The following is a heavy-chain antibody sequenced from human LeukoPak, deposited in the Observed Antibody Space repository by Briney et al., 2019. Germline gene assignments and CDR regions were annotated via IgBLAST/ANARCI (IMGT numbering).Heavy chain of an antibody. Sequence: ASVKVSCKASGGTFSSYAISWVRQAPGQGLEWMGRIIPILGIANYAQKFQGRVTITADKSTSTASMELSSLRSEDTAVYYCARRPSGYESDAFDIWGQGTMVTVSS. CDR2: IIPILGIA. V-gene: IGHV1-69*04. CDR1: GGTFSSYA. D-gene: IGHD5-12*01. CDR3: ARRPSGYESDAFDI. J-gene: IGHJ3*02.